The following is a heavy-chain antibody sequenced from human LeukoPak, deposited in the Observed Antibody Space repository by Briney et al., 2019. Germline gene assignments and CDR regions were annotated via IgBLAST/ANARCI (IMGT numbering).Heavy chain of an antibody. CDR1: GFPFSSYA. CDR2: ISYDGSNK. J-gene: IGHJ4*02. CDR3: ASDTNFD. D-gene: IGHD1-1*01. V-gene: IGHV3-30-3*01. Sequence: GRSLRLSCAAPGFPFSSYAMHWVRQAPGKGLEWVAVISYDGSNKYYADSVKGRFTISRDNSKNTLYLQMNSLRAEDTAVYYCASDTNFDWGQGTLVTVSS.